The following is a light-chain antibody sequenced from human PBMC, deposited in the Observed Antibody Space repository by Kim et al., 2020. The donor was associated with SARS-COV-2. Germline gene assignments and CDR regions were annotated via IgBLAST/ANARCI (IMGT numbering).Light chain of an antibody. Sequence: DFVMTQSPDSLAVSLGERATINCKASQSLLYSSNNKNYLAWYQQKAGQPPKLLIYWAFIRESGVPDRFSGSGSGTDFTLTISSLQAEDVAVYYCQQYYASPPTFSPGTKVDIK. V-gene: IGKV4-1*01. CDR3: QQYYASPPT. J-gene: IGKJ3*01. CDR2: WAF. CDR1: QSLLYSSNNKNY.